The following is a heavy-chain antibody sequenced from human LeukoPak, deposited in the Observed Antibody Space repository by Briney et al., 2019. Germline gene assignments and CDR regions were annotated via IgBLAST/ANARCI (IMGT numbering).Heavy chain of an antibody. V-gene: IGHV4-59*08. Sequence: SETLSLTCTVSGGSIISDSWTWIRQPPGKELEWIGYLYDSGSTKYNPSLKSRVTISLDTSKSQFPLKVTSVTAADTAVYFCARRGRSPGFAGKFTHYYYMDVWGEGTAVTVSS. CDR1: GGSIISDS. CDR2: LYDSGST. D-gene: IGHD3-10*01. J-gene: IGHJ6*03. CDR3: ARRGRSPGFAGKFTHYYYMDV.